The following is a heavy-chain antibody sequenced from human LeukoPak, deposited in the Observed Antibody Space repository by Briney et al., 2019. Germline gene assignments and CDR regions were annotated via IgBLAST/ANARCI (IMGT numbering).Heavy chain of an antibody. CDR3: AREERAMVYFDY. CDR2: IYTSGST. Sequence: PSETLSLTCAVYGGSFSGYYWSWIRQPAGKGLGWIGRIYTSGSTNYNPSLKSRVTISVDTSKNQFSLKLSSVTAADTAVYYCAREERAMVYFDYWGQGTLVTVSS. CDR1: GGSFSGYY. D-gene: IGHD5-18*01. V-gene: IGHV4-4*07. J-gene: IGHJ4*02.